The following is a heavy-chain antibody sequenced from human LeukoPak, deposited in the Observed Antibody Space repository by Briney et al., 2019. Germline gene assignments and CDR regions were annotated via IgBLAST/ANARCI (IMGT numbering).Heavy chain of an antibody. CDR1: GFTFSSYA. CDR3: AKGDYGGKDRPYYFDY. CDR2: ISGSGGST. Sequence: GGSLRLSCAASGFTFSSYAMSWVRQAPGKGLEWVSAISGSGGSTYYAGSVKGRFTISRDNSKNTLYLQMNSLRAEDTAVYYCAKGDYGGKDRPYYFDYWGQGTLVTVSS. V-gene: IGHV3-23*01. J-gene: IGHJ4*02. D-gene: IGHD4-23*01.